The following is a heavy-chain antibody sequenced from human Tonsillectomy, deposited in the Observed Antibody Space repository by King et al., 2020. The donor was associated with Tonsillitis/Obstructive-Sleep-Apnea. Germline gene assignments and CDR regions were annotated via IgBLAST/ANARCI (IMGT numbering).Heavy chain of an antibody. CDR2: IYYSGTT. D-gene: IGHD4-11*01. J-gene: IGHJ6*03. CDR1: GGSVSSSDYY. CDR3: ARHIDYTKHYYYCMDV. V-gene: IGHV4-39*01. Sequence: QLQESGPGLVKPSETLSLTCTVSGGSVSSSDYYWGWVRQPPGKGLEWIGTIYYSGTTYYNPSLKSRVTISVDTSKNQFSLKLSSLTAADTAVYYCARHIDYTKHYYYCMDVWGKGTTVTVSS.